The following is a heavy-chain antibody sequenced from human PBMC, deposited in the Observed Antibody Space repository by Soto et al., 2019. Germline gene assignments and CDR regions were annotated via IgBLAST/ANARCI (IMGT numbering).Heavy chain of an antibody. CDR3: ARANDYYDISFDY. V-gene: IGHV4-59*01. J-gene: IGHJ4*02. Sequence: SETLSLTCTVSGGSISCYYWSWVRQPPGKGLERIGYIYYSGSTNYNPSLKSRVTISVDTSKNQFSLKLSSVTAADTAVYYCARANDYYDISFDYWGQGTLVTVSS. D-gene: IGHD3-9*01. CDR2: IYYSGST. CDR1: GGSISCYY.